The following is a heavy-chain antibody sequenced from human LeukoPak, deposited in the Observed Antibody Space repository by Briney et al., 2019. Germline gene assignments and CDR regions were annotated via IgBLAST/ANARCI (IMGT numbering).Heavy chain of an antibody. D-gene: IGHD3-22*01. CDR1: GGSFSGYY. V-gene: IGHV4-34*01. J-gene: IGHJ3*02. CDR3: ARESDSKGAFDI. CDR2: INHSGST. Sequence: PSETLSLTCAVYGGSFSGYYWSWIRQPPGKGLEWIGEINHSGSTNYNPSLKSRVTISVDTSKNQFSLKLSSVTAADTAVYYCARESDSKGAFDIWGQGTMVTVSS.